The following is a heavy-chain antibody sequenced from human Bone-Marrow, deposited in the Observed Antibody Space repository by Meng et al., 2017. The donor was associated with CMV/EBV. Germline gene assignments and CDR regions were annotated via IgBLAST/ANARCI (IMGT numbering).Heavy chain of an antibody. CDR1: GGSISSSTYY. CDR2: IYHSGNT. Sequence: SETLSLTCTVSGGSISSSTYYWGWIRQPPGKGLEWIGSIYHSGNTYYNPSLKSRVTISVDTSKSQFSLKLSSVTAANTAVYYCARGSDFWSGYWENYFDYWGQGTLVTVSS. D-gene: IGHD3-3*01. V-gene: IGHV4-39*07. J-gene: IGHJ4*02. CDR3: ARGSDFWSGYWENYFDY.